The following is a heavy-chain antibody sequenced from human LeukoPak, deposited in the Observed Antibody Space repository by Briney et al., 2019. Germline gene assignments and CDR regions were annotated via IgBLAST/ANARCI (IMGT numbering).Heavy chain of an antibody. D-gene: IGHD3-22*01. CDR3: ARGTYYYGSSGYYKGVFTYYFDY. V-gene: IGHV3-64*01. Sequence: GGSLRLSCAASGFTFSSYAMHWVRQAPGKGLEYVSAISSNGGSTYYANSVKGRFTISRDNSKNTLYLQMGSLRAEDMAVYYCARGTYYYGSSGYYKGVFTYYFDYWGQGTLVTVSS. CDR2: ISSNGGST. J-gene: IGHJ4*02. CDR1: GFTFSSYA.